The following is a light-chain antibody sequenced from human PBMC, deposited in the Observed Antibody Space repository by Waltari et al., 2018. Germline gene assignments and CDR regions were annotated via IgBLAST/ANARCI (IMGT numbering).Light chain of an antibody. CDR3: QQSCTTPPILA. CDR1: QNIRTY. CDR2: GAS. V-gene: IGKV1-39*01. Sequence: DMQVTQSPSTLSASVGDRVTITCRTRQNIRTYLNWYQQRSGQAPRLLIYGASNLQDGVPSRFSGSGSGTDFILTISNLQPEDFATYYCQQSCTTPPILAFGPGTKVDVK. J-gene: IGKJ3*01.